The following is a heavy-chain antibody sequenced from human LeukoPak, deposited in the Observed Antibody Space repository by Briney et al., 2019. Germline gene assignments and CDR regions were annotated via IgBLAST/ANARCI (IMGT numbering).Heavy chain of an antibody. V-gene: IGHV3-48*01. J-gene: IGHJ6*03. CDR2: ISSSSSST. CDR3: ARLGRQQVYYYYMDV. D-gene: IGHD6-13*01. CDR1: GFTFTTYS. Sequence: GGSLRLSCAASGFTFTTYSMNWVRQAPGKGLEWVSYISSSSSSTYYADSLKGRFTISRDNAKNSLYLHMNNLRAEDTAVYYCARLGRQQVYYYYMDVWGKGTTVTVSS.